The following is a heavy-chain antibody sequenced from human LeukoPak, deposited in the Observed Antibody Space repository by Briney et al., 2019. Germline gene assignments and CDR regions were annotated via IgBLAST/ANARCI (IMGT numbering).Heavy chain of an antibody. J-gene: IGHJ3*02. CDR2: IYTRGST. CDR3: ARGRYCSADVCSGGDAFDI. CDR1: GGSINNYY. Sequence: SETLSLTCTVSGGSINNYYWSWIRQPAGKGLEWIGRIYTRGSTNYNPSLKGRVTMSVDTSKNQFSLKLSSVTAADTAVYYCARGRYCSADVCSGGDAFDIWGQGTMVSVSS. D-gene: IGHD2-15*01. V-gene: IGHV4-4*07.